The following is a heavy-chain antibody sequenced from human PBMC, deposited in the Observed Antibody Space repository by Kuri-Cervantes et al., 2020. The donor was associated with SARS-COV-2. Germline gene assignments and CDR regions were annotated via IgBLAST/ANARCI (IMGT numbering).Heavy chain of an antibody. CDR1: GFTFSGHW. CDR3: VRDGEHWNFDY. Sequence: GESLKISCAASGFTFSGHWIHWVRQAPGKGLVWVSRINPAGSYTNNVDSVKGRFTLSRDNAKNMLFLQMNSLRAEDTAVYYCVRDGEHWNFDYWGQGTLVTVSS. V-gene: IGHV3-74*01. CDR2: INPAGSYT. J-gene: IGHJ4*02. D-gene: IGHD1-1*01.